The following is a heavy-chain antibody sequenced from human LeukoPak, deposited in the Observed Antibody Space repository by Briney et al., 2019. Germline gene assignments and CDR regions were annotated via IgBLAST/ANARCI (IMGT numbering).Heavy chain of an antibody. CDR1: GGSISSYY. D-gene: IGHD3-16*01. V-gene: IGHV4-4*09. J-gene: IGHJ5*02. CDR3: ARVSGGRNWFDP. CDR2: IYTSGST. Sequence: SETLSLTCTVSGGSISSYYWSWIRQPPGKGLAWIGYIYTSGSTNYNPSLKSRVTISVDTSKNQFSLKLSSVTAADTAVYYCARVSGGRNWFDPWGQGTLVTVSS.